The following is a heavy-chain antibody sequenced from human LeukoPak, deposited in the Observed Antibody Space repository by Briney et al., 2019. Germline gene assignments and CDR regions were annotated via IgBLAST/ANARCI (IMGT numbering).Heavy chain of an antibody. D-gene: IGHD3-22*01. CDR2: ISGSGGST. Sequence: PGGSLRLSCAASGFTFSSHAMSWVRQAPGKGLEWVSGISGSGGSTYYADSVKGRFTISRDNSKNTLYLQMNSLRAEDTAVYYCAKVHYYDSSGYYYYYGMDVWGQGTTVTVSS. CDR1: GFTFSSHA. J-gene: IGHJ6*02. CDR3: AKVHYYDSSGYYYYYGMDV. V-gene: IGHV3-23*01.